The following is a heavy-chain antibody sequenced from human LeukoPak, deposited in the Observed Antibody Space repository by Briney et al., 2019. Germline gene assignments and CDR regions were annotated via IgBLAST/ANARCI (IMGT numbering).Heavy chain of an antibody. CDR3: ARDRASDY. D-gene: IGHD1-26*01. J-gene: IGHJ4*02. Sequence: ASVKVSCKASGYTFTGYYMHWVRQAPGQGLEWMGWINPNSGDTNYAQKLQGRVTMTTDTSTSTAYMELRSLRSDDTAVYYCARDRASDYWGQGTLVTVSS. V-gene: IGHV1-2*02. CDR2: INPNSGDT. CDR1: GYTFTGYY.